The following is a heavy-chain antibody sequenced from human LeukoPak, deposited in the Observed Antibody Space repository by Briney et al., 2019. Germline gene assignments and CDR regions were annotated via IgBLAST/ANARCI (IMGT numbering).Heavy chain of an antibody. CDR3: ATDGAGFDT. V-gene: IGHV3-11*01. CDR1: GFTFNDYY. Sequence: GGSLRLSCAASGFTFNDYYMSWIRQAPGKGLEWLSYINIGGTNTHYADSVKGRFTISRDNAKKSLYLEMNNLRAEDTAVYYCATDGAGFDTWGQGVLVTVSP. J-gene: IGHJ5*02. CDR2: INIGGTNT.